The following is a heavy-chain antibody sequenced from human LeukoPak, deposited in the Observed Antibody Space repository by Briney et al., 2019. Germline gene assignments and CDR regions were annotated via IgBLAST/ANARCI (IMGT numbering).Heavy chain of an antibody. CDR2: IYYSGST. CDR3: ARVYSSRSYCSSTSCGFGYYYYYMDV. J-gene: IGHJ6*03. D-gene: IGHD2-2*01. Sequence: SETLSLTCTVSGGSISSYYWSWIRQPPGKGLEWIGYIYYSGSTNYNPSLKSRVTISVDTSKNQFSLKLSSVTAADTAVYYCARVYSSRSYCSSTSCGFGYYYYYMDVWGKGTTVTISS. V-gene: IGHV4-59*01. CDR1: GGSISSYY.